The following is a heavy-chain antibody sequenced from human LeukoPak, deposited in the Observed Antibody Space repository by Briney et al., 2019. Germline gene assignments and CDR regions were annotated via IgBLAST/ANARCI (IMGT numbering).Heavy chain of an antibody. J-gene: IGHJ6*03. D-gene: IGHD6-25*01. CDR2: INHSGST. CDR3: ARGAPKQRTYCYYYMDV. CDR1: GFTFSIYA. V-gene: IGHV4-34*01. Sequence: GSLRLSCAASGFTFSIYAMSWVRQPPGKGLEWIGEINHSGSTNYNPSLKSRVTISVDTSKNQFSLKLNSVTAADTAVYYCARGAPKQRTYCYYYMDVWGKGTTVTVSS.